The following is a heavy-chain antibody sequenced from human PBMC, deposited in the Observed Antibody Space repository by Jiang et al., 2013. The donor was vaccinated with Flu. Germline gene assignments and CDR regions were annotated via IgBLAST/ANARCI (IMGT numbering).Heavy chain of an antibody. Sequence: RLSCSASGFTFSNYAMNWVRQAPGKRLEWVSGISGSGEGTHYADSVKGRITISRDNSKNTLWLQMNNLRAEDTAVYYCAKGGPNYDFWSGFGHDNWFDPWGQGTLVTVSS. V-gene: IGHV3-23*01. J-gene: IGHJ5*02. CDR1: GFTFSNYA. CDR2: ISGSGEGT. CDR3: AKGGPNYDFWSGFGHDNWFDP. D-gene: IGHD3-3*01.